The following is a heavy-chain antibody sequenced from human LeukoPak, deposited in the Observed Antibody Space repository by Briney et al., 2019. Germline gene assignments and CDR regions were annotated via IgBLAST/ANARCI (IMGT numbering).Heavy chain of an antibody. J-gene: IGHJ3*02. V-gene: IGHV4-59*01. D-gene: IGHD6-19*01. CDR1: GGSFSSYY. Sequence: SEALSLTCAVYGGSFSSYYWSWIRQPPGKGLEWIGYIYYSGSTNYNPSLKSRVTISVDTSENQFSLKLSSVTAADTAVYYCARPREQWLGNDAFDMWGQGTMVTVSS. CDR2: IYYSGST. CDR3: ARPREQWLGNDAFDM.